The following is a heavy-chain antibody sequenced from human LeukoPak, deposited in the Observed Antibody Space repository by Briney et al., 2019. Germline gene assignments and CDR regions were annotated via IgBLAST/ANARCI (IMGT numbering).Heavy chain of an antibody. D-gene: IGHD4-23*01. Sequence: GGSLRLSCAASGFTFSSFGMHWVRQAPGKGLDWVAFIRFDGSNEHHADPVKGRFTISRDNSKSTLYLQMNSLRAEDTAVYYCAKAPTVVTFDYWGQGTLVTVSS. CDR3: AKAPTVVTFDY. CDR2: IRFDGSNE. V-gene: IGHV3-30*02. J-gene: IGHJ4*02. CDR1: GFTFSSFG.